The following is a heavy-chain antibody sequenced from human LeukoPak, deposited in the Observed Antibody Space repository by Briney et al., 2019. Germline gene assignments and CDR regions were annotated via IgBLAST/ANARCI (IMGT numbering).Heavy chain of an antibody. Sequence: GGSLRLSCAASGFTFSTYTMHWVRQAPGKGLEWVAVISYDGTSKYYADSVKGRFTFSRDNSKNTLYLQMDSLRPEDTAVYYCVTEYCCVTKDIPTVFDYWGQGALVTVSS. V-gene: IGHV3-30-3*02. CDR1: GFTFSTYT. CDR2: ISYDGTSK. CDR3: VTEYCCVTKDIPTVFDY. D-gene: IGHD5-18*01. J-gene: IGHJ4*02.